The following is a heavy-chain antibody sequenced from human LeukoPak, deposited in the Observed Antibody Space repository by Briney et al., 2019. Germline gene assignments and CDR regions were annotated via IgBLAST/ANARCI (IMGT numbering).Heavy chain of an antibody. CDR1: GFTFSNYW. CDR2: IKQYGSEK. Sequence: PGGSLRLSCAASGFTFSNYWMIWVRQAPGKGLEWVANIKQYGSEKYYVDSVKGRFTISRDNAKNSLYVQMNSLRAEDTAVYYCARDGTAAGLYFDLWGQGTLVTVSS. J-gene: IGHJ4*01. D-gene: IGHD6-13*01. CDR3: ARDGTAAGLYFDL. V-gene: IGHV3-7*01.